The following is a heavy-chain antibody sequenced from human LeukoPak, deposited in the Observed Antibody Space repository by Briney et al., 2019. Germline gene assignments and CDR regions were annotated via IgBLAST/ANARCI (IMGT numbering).Heavy chain of an antibody. V-gene: IGHV4-4*07. Sequence: SETLSLTCTVSGYSISSSYYWSWIRQPAGKGLEWIGRIYTSGSTNYNPSLKSRVTMSVDTSKNQFSLKLSSVTAADTAVYYCARATREDCSGGSCYYYYYYMDVWGKGTTVTISS. CDR1: GYSISSSYY. CDR3: ARATREDCSGGSCYYYYYYMDV. CDR2: IYTSGST. D-gene: IGHD2-15*01. J-gene: IGHJ6*03.